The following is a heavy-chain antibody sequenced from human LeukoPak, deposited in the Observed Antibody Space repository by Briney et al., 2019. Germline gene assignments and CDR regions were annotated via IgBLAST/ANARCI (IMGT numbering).Heavy chain of an antibody. Sequence: ASVKVCCKASGYTFTGYYMHWVRQAPGQGLEWMGWINPNSGGTNYAQKFQGRVTMTRETSISTAYMELSRLRSDDTAVYYCARERGDSSGSGHNDYWGQGTLVTVSS. CDR3: ARERGDSSGSGHNDY. J-gene: IGHJ4*02. CDR1: GYTFTGYY. V-gene: IGHV1-2*02. CDR2: INPNSGGT. D-gene: IGHD6-19*01.